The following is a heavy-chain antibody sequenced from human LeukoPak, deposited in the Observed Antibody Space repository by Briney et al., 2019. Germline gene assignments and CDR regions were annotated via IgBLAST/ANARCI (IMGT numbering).Heavy chain of an antibody. CDR2: IRSKANSYAT. J-gene: IGHJ5*02. V-gene: IGHV3-73*01. Sequence: GGSLRLSCAASGFTFSGSAMHWVRQASGKGLEWVGRIRSKANSYATAYAASVKGRFTISRDDSKNTAYLQMNSLKTEDTAVYYCTRMEGSSWYEDTWGQGTLVTVSS. D-gene: IGHD6-13*01. CDR1: GFTFSGSA. CDR3: TRMEGSSWYEDT.